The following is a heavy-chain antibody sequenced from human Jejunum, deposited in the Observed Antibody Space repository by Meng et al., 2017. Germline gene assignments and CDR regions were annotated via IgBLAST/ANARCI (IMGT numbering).Heavy chain of an antibody. D-gene: IGHD6-13*01. J-gene: IGHJ5*02. CDR3: AHRLAYSTNYNVGWFDP. V-gene: IGHV2-5*02. CDR2: IYWDDDK. CDR1: GFSLSTSGVG. Sequence: QIPFKDSGPTLVKPTQTLTLTCTFSGFSLSTSGVGVGWIRQPPGKALECLALIYWDDDKRYNPSLKNRLTITKDTSKNQVVLTMTNMDPVDTATYYCAHRLAYSTNYNVGWFDPWGQGTLVTVSS.